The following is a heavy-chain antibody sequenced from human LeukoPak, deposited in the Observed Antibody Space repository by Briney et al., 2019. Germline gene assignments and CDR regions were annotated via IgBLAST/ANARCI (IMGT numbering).Heavy chain of an antibody. D-gene: IGHD3-10*01. J-gene: IGHJ3*02. Sequence: GGSLRLSCEPSGFSISSYWMTWVRQAPGKGLEWVANIKKQGSEKYYVDSVKGRFTIARDNAKNSLYLQMNNLRAEDTAMYYCVRHAYYVFDICGQGTMVTVSS. CDR3: VRHAYYVFDI. CDR2: IKKQGSEK. CDR1: GFSISSYW. V-gene: IGHV3-7*01.